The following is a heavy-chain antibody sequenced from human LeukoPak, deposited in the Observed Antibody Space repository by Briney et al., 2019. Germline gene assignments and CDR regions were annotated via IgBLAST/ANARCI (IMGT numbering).Heavy chain of an antibody. Sequence: PGGSLRLSCAASGFTFSSYAMSWVRQAPGKGLEWVSAISGSGGSTYYADPVKGRFTISRDNSKNTLYLHMNSLRAEDTAVYYCAKAYDFWSGSDPGVGGEGTTVTVSS. J-gene: IGHJ6*04. CDR3: AKAYDFWSGSDPGV. CDR2: ISGSGGST. CDR1: GFTFSSYA. V-gene: IGHV3-23*01. D-gene: IGHD3-3*01.